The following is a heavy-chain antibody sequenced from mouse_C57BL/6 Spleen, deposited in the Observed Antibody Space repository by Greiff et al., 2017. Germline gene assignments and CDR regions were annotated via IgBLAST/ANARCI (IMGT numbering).Heavy chain of an antibody. Sequence: QVQLQQPGAELVKPGASVKVSCKASGYTFTSYWMHWVKQRPGQGLEWIGSIHPSNGGTNYNQKFKGKATLTVDKSSSTAYMQLSSLTSEDSAVYYCAIWGCGSSYGFAYWGQGTLVTVSA. D-gene: IGHD1-1*01. CDR3: AIWGCGSSYGFAY. V-gene: IGHV1-74*01. CDR2: IHPSNGGT. CDR1: GYTFTSYW. J-gene: IGHJ3*01.